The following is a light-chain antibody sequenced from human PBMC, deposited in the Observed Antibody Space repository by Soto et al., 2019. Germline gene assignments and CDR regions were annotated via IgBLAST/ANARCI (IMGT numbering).Light chain of an antibody. CDR2: KAS. V-gene: IGKV1-5*03. CDR1: QSISSW. CDR3: QQYNSYSWT. Sequence: DIQMAQSPSTLSASVGARVTITCRASQSISSWLAWYQQKPGKAPNLLIYKASSLESGVPSRFSVSGSGTEFTLNISSLQPDDGATYDGQQYNSYSWTFGQGTKVDIK. J-gene: IGKJ1*01.